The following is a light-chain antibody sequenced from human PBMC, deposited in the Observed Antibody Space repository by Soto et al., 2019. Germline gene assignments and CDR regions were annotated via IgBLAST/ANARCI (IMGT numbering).Light chain of an antibody. CDR3: QQYSNWPPLT. CDR2: DTS. J-gene: IGKJ5*01. Sequence: EIVMTQSPATLSVSPGERATLSCRAGQSVSSNYLAWYQQKPGQAPRLLIYDTSTRATGIPARFSGSGSGTEFTLTISSLQSEDFAVYHCQQYSNWPPLTFGQGTRLEIK. V-gene: IGKV3-15*01. CDR1: QSVSSN.